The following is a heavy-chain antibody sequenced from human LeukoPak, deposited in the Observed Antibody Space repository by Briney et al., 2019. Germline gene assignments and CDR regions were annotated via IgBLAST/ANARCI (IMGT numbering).Heavy chain of an antibody. J-gene: IGHJ4*02. V-gene: IGHV3-7*01. CDR2: IKQDGSEK. D-gene: IGHD6-19*01. CDR1: GFTFSSYA. CDR3: HLYSSGWLDY. Sequence: GGSLRLSCAASGFTFSSYAMSWVRQAPGKGLEWVANIKQDGSEKYYVDSVKGRFTISRDNAKNSLYLQMNSLRAEDTAVYYCHLYSSGWLDYWGQGTLVTVSS.